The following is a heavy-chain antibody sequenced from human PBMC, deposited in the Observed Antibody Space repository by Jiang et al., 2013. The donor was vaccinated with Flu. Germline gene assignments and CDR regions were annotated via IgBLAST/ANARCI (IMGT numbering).Heavy chain of an antibody. CDR2: IYYTGST. D-gene: IGHD2-15*01. V-gene: IGHV4-59*01. CDR3: ARDIAKFPGALAV. Sequence: GSGLVKPSETLSLTCTVSGGSISSYYWSWIRQTPGKGLEWIGHIYYTGSTSYNPSLKNRVAISTDRSKNHFSLRLSSVTAADTAVYYCARDIAKFPGALAVWGQGTMVTVSS. J-gene: IGHJ3*01. CDR1: GGSISSYY.